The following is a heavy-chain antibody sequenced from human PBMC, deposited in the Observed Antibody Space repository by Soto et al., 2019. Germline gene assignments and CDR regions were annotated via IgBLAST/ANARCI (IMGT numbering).Heavy chain of an antibody. CDR3: ATHSARWAIHY. CDR2: IHYTGST. CDR1: GGSISSSSHY. D-gene: IGHD2-21*01. V-gene: IGHV4-39*01. J-gene: IGHJ4*02. Sequence: SENLSLTCIVSGGSISSSSHYWGWIRQPPGKGLEWIGSIHYTGSTFDNPSLKSRVTISVDTSKNQFSLKLTSVTAADTAVYFCATHSARWAIHYCGPGTLLTVS.